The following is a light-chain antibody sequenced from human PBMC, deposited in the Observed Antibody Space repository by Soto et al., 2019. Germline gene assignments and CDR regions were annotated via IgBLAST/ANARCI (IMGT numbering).Light chain of an antibody. V-gene: IGLV7-43*01. CDR1: TGAVTSGYY. CDR2: SSS. Sequence: QAVVTQEPSLTVSPGGTVTLTCTSSTGAVTSGYYPNWFQQKPGQAPRALIYSSSNRYSWTPARFSGSLFGGEAALTLSGVQPEDEADYYCLLYSGGTVVFGGGTKLTVL. J-gene: IGLJ2*01. CDR3: LLYSGGTVV.